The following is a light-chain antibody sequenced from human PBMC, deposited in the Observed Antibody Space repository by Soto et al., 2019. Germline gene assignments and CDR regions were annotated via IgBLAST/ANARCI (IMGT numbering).Light chain of an antibody. CDR3: QQRRDWPPLT. CDR2: HAS. Sequence: ETVLTQSPATLSLSPGETATLSCRASESVDIYLAWYQQKPGQAPRLLIYHASNRATGIPARFSGSGSRTDFTLTISSLEPEDSAVYYCQQRRDWPPLTFGGGTSVEIK. J-gene: IGKJ4*01. CDR1: ESVDIY. V-gene: IGKV3-11*01.